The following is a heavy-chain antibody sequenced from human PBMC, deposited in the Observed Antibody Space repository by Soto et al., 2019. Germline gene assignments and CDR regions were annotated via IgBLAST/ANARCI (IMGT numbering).Heavy chain of an antibody. CDR2: IPYDGSNK. Sequence: QVQLVESGGGVVQPGRSLRLSCAASGFTFSSYGMHWVRQAPGKGLEWVAVIPYDGSNKYYADSVKGRFTISRDNSKNTLYLQMNSLRAEDTAVYYCAKDSLVYDSSGFDAFDIWGQGTMVTVSS. J-gene: IGHJ3*02. V-gene: IGHV3-30*18. D-gene: IGHD3-22*01. CDR3: AKDSLVYDSSGFDAFDI. CDR1: GFTFSSYG.